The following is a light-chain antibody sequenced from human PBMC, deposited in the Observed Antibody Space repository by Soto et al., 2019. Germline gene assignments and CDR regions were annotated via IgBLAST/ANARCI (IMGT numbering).Light chain of an antibody. V-gene: IGKV1-5*01. CDR3: QQYSSYPTT. Sequence: DIQMTQSPSTLSASVGDRVSITCRASQSMNSWLAWYQQRPGKAPKLLIYDVSTLEAGVPSRFSGSGSGTEFTLTISSLQPDDFATYYCQQYSSYPTTFGQGTKVE. CDR1: QSMNSW. J-gene: IGKJ1*01. CDR2: DVS.